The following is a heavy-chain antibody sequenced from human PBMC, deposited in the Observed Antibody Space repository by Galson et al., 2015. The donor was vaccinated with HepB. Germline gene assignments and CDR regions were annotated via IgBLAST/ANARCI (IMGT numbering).Heavy chain of an antibody. CDR1: GGSISSYY. CDR2: IYYSGST. CDR3: AMGTAYSGSYYLDY. D-gene: IGHD1-26*01. V-gene: IGHV4-59*01. Sequence: QVQLQESGPGLVKPSETLSLTCTVSGGSISSYYWSWTRQPPGKGLEWIGYIYYSGSTNYNPSLKSRVTISVDTSKNQFSLKLSSVTAADTAVYYCAMGTAYSGSYYLDYWGQGTLVTVSS. J-gene: IGHJ4*02.